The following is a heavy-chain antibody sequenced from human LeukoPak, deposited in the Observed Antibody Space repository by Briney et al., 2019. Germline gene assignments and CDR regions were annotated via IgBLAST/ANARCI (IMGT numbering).Heavy chain of an antibody. CDR3: YSSGRGP. CDR2: IKSKTAGGAT. CDR1: GLTFSNGW. J-gene: IGHJ5*02. V-gene: IGHV3-15*01. D-gene: IGHD3-10*01. Sequence: GGSLRLSCEASGLTFSNGWMTWVRQTTGKGLEWVGSIKSKTAGGATDYAAPGKGRFTFSRDESEKTAFLQMNSLQSEDTAVYFCYSSGRGPWGQGTLVSVSS.